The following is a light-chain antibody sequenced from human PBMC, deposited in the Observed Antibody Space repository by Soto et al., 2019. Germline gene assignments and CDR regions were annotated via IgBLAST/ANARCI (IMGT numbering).Light chain of an antibody. CDR3: QQRSNWPPGVFT. Sequence: EIVLTQSPATLSLSPGERATLSCRASQSVSSYLAWYQQKPGQAPRLLIYDASNRATGIPARFSGSGSGTDVTLTISSLEPEDLAVYYCQQRSNWPPGVFTFGPGTKVDIK. CDR1: QSVSSY. J-gene: IGKJ3*01. CDR2: DAS. V-gene: IGKV3-11*01.